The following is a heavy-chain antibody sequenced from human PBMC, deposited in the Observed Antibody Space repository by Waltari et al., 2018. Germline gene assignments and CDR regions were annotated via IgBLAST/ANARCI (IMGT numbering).Heavy chain of an antibody. D-gene: IGHD6-13*01. Sequence: EVQLLESGGGLVQPGGSLRLSCAASGFTFSSYAMSWVRQAPGKGLEWVSAISGSGGSTYYTDSVKGRFTISRDNSKNTLYLQMNSLRAEDTAVYYCAKGGQQLMDYFDYWGQGTLVTVSS. V-gene: IGHV3-23*01. J-gene: IGHJ4*02. CDR2: ISGSGGST. CDR1: GFTFSSYA. CDR3: AKGGQQLMDYFDY.